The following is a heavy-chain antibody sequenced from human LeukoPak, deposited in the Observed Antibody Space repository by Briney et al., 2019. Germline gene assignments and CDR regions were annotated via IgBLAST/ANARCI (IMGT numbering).Heavy chain of an antibody. CDR3: ARETVVPVGFAY. CDR1: GGSFSGYY. Sequence: SETLSLTCAVYGGSFSGYYWSWIRQPPGKGLEWIGEINHSGSTNYNPSLKSRVTISVGTSKNQFSLKLSSVTAADTAVYYCARETVVPVGFAYWGQGTLVTVSS. J-gene: IGHJ4*02. V-gene: IGHV4-34*01. CDR2: INHSGST. D-gene: IGHD2-15*01.